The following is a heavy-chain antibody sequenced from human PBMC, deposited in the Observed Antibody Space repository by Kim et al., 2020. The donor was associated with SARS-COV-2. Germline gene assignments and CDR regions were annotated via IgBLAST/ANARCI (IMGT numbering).Heavy chain of an antibody. V-gene: IGHV4-34*01. D-gene: IGHD3-10*01. CDR3: ARGPVYYYGSGSPPQY. CDR2: INHSGIT. Sequence: SETLSLTCAVYGGSFSGYYWSWIRQPPGKGLEWIGEINHSGITNYNPSLKSRVTISVDTSKNQFSLKLSSVTAADTAVYYCARGPVYYYGSGSPPQYWGQGTLVTVSS. CDR1: GGSFSGYY. J-gene: IGHJ4*02.